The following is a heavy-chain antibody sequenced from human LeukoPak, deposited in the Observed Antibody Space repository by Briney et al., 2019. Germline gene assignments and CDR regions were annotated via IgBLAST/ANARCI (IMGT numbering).Heavy chain of an antibody. CDR2: IYNSGST. CDR3: ARVTLTTTARAFDI. D-gene: IGHD1-14*01. V-gene: IGHV4-30-4*07. Sequence: SETLSLTCAVSGGSISSGGYSWNWIRQPPGKGLEWIGYIYNSGSTSYNPSLKSRITMSVDTSKNQFSLKLSSVTAADTAIYYCARVTLTTTARAFDIWGQGTMVTVSS. J-gene: IGHJ3*02. CDR1: GGSISSGGYS.